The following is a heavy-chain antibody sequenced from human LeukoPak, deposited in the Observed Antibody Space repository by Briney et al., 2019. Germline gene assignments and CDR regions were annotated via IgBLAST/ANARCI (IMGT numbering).Heavy chain of an antibody. Sequence: SQTLSLTYTVSGGSISSGSYYWSWIRQPAGKGLEWIGRIYTSGSTNYNPSLKSRVTISVDTSKNQFSLKLSSVTAADTAVYYCARIPIFGVLSPHDAFDIWGQGTMVTVSS. D-gene: IGHD3-3*01. V-gene: IGHV4-61*02. CDR2: IYTSGST. CDR1: GGSISSGSYY. CDR3: ARIPIFGVLSPHDAFDI. J-gene: IGHJ3*02.